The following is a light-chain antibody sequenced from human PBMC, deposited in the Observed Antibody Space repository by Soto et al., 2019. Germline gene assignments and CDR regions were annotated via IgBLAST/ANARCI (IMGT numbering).Light chain of an antibody. CDR2: DAS. CDR1: QSISGW. V-gene: IGKV1-5*01. Sequence: DIQMTQSPSTLSASVGDRVTITCRASQSISGWLAWYQQKPGKAPRLLIHDASSLESGVPARFSGSGSGTEFTLSISSLQPDDFATYYCQQYNYYWTFGQGTKVDIK. CDR3: QQYNYYWT. J-gene: IGKJ1*01.